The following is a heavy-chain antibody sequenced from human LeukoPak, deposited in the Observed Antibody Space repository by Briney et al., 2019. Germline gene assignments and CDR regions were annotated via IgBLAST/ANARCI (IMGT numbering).Heavy chain of an antibody. Sequence: GGSLGLSCAASGFTFSDYYMSWIRQAPGKGLEWVSYISSSSSYTNYADSVKGRFTISRDNAKNSLYLQMNSLRAEDTAVYYCAREGAGTNYYYYYGMDVWGQGTTVTVSS. D-gene: IGHD3-16*01. CDR3: AREGAGTNYYYYYGMDV. CDR1: GFTFSDYY. V-gene: IGHV3-11*06. CDR2: ISSSSSYT. J-gene: IGHJ6*02.